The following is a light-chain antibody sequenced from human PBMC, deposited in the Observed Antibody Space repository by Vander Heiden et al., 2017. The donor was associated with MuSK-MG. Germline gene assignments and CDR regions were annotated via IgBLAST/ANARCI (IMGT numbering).Light chain of an antibody. J-gene: IGKJ2*01. CDR3: QQDDNLPRT. V-gene: IGKV1-33*01. Sequence: DIQMTQSPSSLSASVGDRVTITCQASQDISNYLNWYQQKPVKAPKLLIYDASNVETGVPSRFSGSGSGTDFTFTISSLQPEDLANYYCQQDDNLPRTFGQGTKLEIK. CDR1: QDISNY. CDR2: DAS.